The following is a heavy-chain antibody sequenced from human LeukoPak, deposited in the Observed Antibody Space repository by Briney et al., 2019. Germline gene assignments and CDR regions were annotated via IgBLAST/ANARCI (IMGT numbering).Heavy chain of an antibody. J-gene: IGHJ5*02. D-gene: IGHD3-3*01. CDR1: GGSISSSSYY. CDR3: ARHQPDDYGFWSGLNWFDL. V-gene: IGHV4-39*01. CDR2: IYYSGST. Sequence: SETLSLTFTVSGGSISSSSYYWGWIRQPPGKGLEWIGSIYYSGSTYYNPSLKSRVTISVDTSKNQFSLKLSSVTAADTAVYYCARHQPDDYGFWSGLNWFDLWGQGTLVTVSS.